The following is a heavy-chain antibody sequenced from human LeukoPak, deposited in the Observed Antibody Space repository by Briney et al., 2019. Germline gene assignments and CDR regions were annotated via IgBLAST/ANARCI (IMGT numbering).Heavy chain of an antibody. Sequence: GGSLRLSCAASGFTFSSYWMSWVRQAPGKGLEWVANIKQDGSEKYYVDSVKGRFIISRDNAKNSLYLQMNSLRAEDTAVYYCAILQEGYCSSTSCDAFDYWGQGTLVTVSS. CDR3: AILQEGYCSSTSCDAFDY. D-gene: IGHD2-2*01. CDR2: IKQDGSEK. J-gene: IGHJ4*02. V-gene: IGHV3-7*01. CDR1: GFTFSSYW.